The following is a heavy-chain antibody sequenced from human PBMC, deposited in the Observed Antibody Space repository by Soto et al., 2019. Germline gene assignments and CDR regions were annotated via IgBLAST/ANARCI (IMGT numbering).Heavy chain of an antibody. V-gene: IGHV1-24*01. Sequence: ASVKVSCKVSGYTLTELSMHWVRQAPGKGLEWMGGFDPEDGETIYAQKFQGRVTMTGDTSTDTAYMELSSLRSEDTAVYYCATVGSSSSGSYYYGMDVWGQGTTVTVSS. CDR2: FDPEDGET. D-gene: IGHD6-6*01. J-gene: IGHJ6*02. CDR3: ATVGSSSSGSYYYGMDV. CDR1: GYTLTELS.